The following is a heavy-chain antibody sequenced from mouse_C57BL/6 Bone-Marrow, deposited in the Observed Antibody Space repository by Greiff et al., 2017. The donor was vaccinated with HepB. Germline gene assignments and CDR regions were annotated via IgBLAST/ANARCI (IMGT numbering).Heavy chain of an antibody. CDR2: ISSGGSYT. V-gene: IGHV5-6*02. Sequence: EVKLMESGGDLVKPGGSLKLSCAASGFTFSSYGMSWVRQTPDKRLEWVATISSGGSYTYYPDSVKGRFTFSRDNAKNTLYLHMSTMKSEDTAMYYCARRGDGYQYYFDYWGQGTTLTVSS. J-gene: IGHJ2*01. CDR3: ARRGDGYQYYFDY. CDR1: GFTFSSYG. D-gene: IGHD2-3*01.